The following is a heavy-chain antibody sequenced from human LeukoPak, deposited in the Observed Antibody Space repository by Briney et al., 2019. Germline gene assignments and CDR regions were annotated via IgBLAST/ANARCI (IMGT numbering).Heavy chain of an antibody. D-gene: IGHD6-6*01. V-gene: IGHV3-20*04. CDR3: ARDKQLVRGYYYYYMDV. J-gene: IGHJ6*03. CDR2: INWNGGST. Sequence: PGGSLRLSCAASGFTFSSYWMSWVRQAPGKGLEWVSGINWNGGSTGYADSVKGRFTISRDNAKNSLYLQMNSLRAEDTALYYCARDKQLVRGYYYYYMDVWGKGTTVTVSS. CDR1: GFTFSSYW.